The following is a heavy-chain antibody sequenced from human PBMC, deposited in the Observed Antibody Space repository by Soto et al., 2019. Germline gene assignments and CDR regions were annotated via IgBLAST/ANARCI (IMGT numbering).Heavy chain of an antibody. CDR2: LYSGGST. D-gene: IGHD1-26*01. J-gene: IGHJ4*02. Sequence: EVQLVESGGGLVQPGGSLRLSCAASGFTVNDYYMTWVRQAPGKGLEWVSLLYSGGSTIYAESVKGRVTISRDSTKNTLYLQMNSLRVEDTAVYYCARATVGASDFGFDSWGQGTLVTVSS. CDR3: ARATVGASDFGFDS. V-gene: IGHV3-53*01. CDR1: GFTVNDYY.